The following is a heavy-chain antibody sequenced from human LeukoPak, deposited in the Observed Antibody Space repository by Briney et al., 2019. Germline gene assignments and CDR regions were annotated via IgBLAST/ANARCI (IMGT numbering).Heavy chain of an antibody. CDR2: IYYSGST. CDR3: ERYSGYFDY. V-gene: IGHV4-59*08. J-gene: IGHJ4*02. CDR1: GGSISSYY. Sequence: SETLSLTCTVSGGSISSYYWSWIRQPPGKRLEWIGYIYYSGSTNYNPSLKSRVTISVDTSKNQFSLKLSSVTAADTAVYYCERYSGYFDYWGQGTLVTVSS. D-gene: IGHD1-26*01.